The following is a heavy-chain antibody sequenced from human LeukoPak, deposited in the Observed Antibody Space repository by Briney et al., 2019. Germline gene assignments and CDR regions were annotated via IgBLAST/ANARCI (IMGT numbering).Heavy chain of an antibody. CDR3: AREIYGSGSYYFDY. CDR1: GGSISSCD. V-gene: IGHV4-4*07. J-gene: IGHJ4*02. CDR2: IYISGNT. D-gene: IGHD3-10*01. Sequence: SETLSLTCTVSGGSISSCDWSWIRQPAGKGLEWIGRIYISGNTYYNSSLKSRVTMSVDTSKNQLSLKLSSVSAADTAVYYCAREIYGSGSYYFDYWGQGTLVTVSS.